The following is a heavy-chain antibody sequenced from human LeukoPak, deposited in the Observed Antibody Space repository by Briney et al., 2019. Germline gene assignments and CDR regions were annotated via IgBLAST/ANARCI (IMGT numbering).Heavy chain of an antibody. V-gene: IGHV5-51*01. J-gene: IGHJ6*03. CDR1: GCTFTSQW. CDR2: IYPGDSDT. CDR3: ARRAGTGGPMDA. Sequence: GESLKISCKGFGCTFTSQWIVWVRQMPGKGLEWMGMIYPGDSDTRYSPSFQGQVTVSADKSISTAYLQWSSLKASDTAMYYCARRAGTGGPMDAWGKGTTVTVSS. D-gene: IGHD2-8*02.